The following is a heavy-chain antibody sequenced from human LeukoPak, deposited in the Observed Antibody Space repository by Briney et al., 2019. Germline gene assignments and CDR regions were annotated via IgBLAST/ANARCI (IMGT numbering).Heavy chain of an antibody. J-gene: IGHJ4*02. CDR1: GGSISTYA. V-gene: IGHV4-59*12. Sequence: PSETLSLTCTVSGGSISTYAWSWIRQPPGKGLEWIGYIYYSGSTYYNPSLKSRVTISVDTSKNQFSLKLSSVTAADTAVYYCARDRTFDYWGQGTLVTVSS. CDR3: ARDRTFDY. CDR2: IYYSGST.